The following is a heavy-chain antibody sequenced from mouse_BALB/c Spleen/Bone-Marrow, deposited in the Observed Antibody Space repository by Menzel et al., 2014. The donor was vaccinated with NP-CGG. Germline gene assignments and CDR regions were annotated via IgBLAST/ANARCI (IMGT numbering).Heavy chain of an antibody. J-gene: IGHJ2*01. CDR1: GFNIKDTY. V-gene: IGHV14-3*02. D-gene: IGHD1-1*01. Sequence: DVKLQESGAELVKPGASVKLSCTASGFNIKDTYMHWVKQRPERGLEWIGRIDPANGNTKYDPKFQGKATITADTSSNTAYLQLSSLTSEDTAVYYCAYGSSYDYFDYWGQGTTLTVSS. CDR2: IDPANGNT. CDR3: AYGSSYDYFDY.